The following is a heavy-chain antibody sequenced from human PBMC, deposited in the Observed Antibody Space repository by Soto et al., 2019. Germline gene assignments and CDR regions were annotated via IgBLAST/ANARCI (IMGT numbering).Heavy chain of an antibody. V-gene: IGHV1-18*01. CDR2: ISAYNGNT. CDR3: ARDLDAGSYNWFDP. Sequence: GAEVKVSGKCSGWTFPSYVNNWVGQAPGQGLEWMGWISAYNGNTNYAQKLQGRVTMTTDTSTSTAYMELRSLRSDDTAVYYCARDLDAGSYNWFDPWGQGTLVTVSS. D-gene: IGHD1-26*01. J-gene: IGHJ5*02. CDR1: GWTFPSYV.